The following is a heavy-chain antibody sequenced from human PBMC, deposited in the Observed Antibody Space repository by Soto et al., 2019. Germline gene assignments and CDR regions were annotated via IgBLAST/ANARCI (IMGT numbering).Heavy chain of an antibody. V-gene: IGHV3-11*01. CDR2: ISSSGSTI. CDR3: ARERTRSYDFWSCSLGP. J-gene: IGHJ5*02. Sequence: GGSLRLSCAASGFTFSDYYMSWIRQAPGKGLEWVSYISSSGSTIYYADSVKGRFTISRDNAKNSLYLQMNSLRAEDTAVYYCARERTRSYDFWSCSLGPWGQGTLATVS. CDR1: GFTFSDYY. D-gene: IGHD3-3*01.